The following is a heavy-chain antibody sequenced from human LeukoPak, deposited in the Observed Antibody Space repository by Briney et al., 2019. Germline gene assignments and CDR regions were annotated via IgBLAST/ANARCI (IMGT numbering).Heavy chain of an antibody. Sequence: GGSLRLSCAASGFTFSSYGMNWVRQAPGKGLEWVSYIDSSSSTIYYADSVKGRFTISRDNAKNSLYLQMNSLRAEDTALYYCARAASHFDYRGQGTLVTVSS. D-gene: IGHD6-25*01. CDR3: ARAASHFDY. V-gene: IGHV3-48*04. CDR1: GFTFSSYG. J-gene: IGHJ4*02. CDR2: IDSSSSTI.